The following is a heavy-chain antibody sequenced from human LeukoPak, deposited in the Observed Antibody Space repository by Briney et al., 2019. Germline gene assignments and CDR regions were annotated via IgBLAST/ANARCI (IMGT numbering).Heavy chain of an antibody. Sequence: PSETLSLTCTVPGGAISSYYWSWIRQSGGKGPEWIGRLYTSGRTDYNPSLKSRVSMSVDTSMNLLSLKLSSVTAADTAVYYCARDLYYDSTGYYLNYHYYMDVWGVGTTVTVSS. CDR1: GGAISSYY. CDR3: ARDLYYDSTGYYLNYHYYMDV. V-gene: IGHV4-4*07. D-gene: IGHD3-22*01. CDR2: LYTSGRT. J-gene: IGHJ6*03.